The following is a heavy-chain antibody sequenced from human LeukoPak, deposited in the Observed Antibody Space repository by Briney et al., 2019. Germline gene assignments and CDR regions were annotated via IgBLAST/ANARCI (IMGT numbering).Heavy chain of an antibody. D-gene: IGHD3-10*01. Sequence: ASVKVSCKASGYTFTSYDINRVRQATGQGLEWMGWMNPNSGNTGYAQKFQGRVTMSRNTSISTAYMELSSLRSEDTAVYYCARGDYYGSGSYPPGYWGQGTLVTVSS. J-gene: IGHJ4*02. CDR2: MNPNSGNT. CDR1: GYTFTSYD. V-gene: IGHV1-8*01. CDR3: ARGDYYGSGSYPPGY.